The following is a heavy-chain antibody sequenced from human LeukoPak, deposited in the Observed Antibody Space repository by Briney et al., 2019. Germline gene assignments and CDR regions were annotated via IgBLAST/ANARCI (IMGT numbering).Heavy chain of an antibody. CDR2: TNSDGTGT. V-gene: IGHV3-74*01. Sequence: PGGSLRLSCAASGFTFRTYWMHWVRQAPGKGLEWVSRTNSDGTGTYADFVKGRFTISRDNANNTLYLQMNGLRADDTAVYYCTKDAGTCHSSGCWKPSDYWGQGVLVTVSS. CDR1: GFTFRTYW. CDR3: TKDAGTCHSSGCWKPSDY. D-gene: IGHD6-19*01. J-gene: IGHJ4*02.